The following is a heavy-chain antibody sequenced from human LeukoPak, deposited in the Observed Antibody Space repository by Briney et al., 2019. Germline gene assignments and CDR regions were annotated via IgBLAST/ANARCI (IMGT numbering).Heavy chain of an antibody. V-gene: IGHV3-21*01. J-gene: IGHJ3*02. CDR1: GFTFSSYS. CDR2: ISSSSSYI. D-gene: IGHD5-24*01. Sequence: GGSLRLSCAASGFTFSSYSMNWVRQAPGKGLEWVSSISSSSSYIYYADSVKGRFTISRDNAKNSLYLQMNSLRAEDTAVYYCARPLPSWRDAFDIWGQGTMVTVSS. CDR3: ARPLPSWRDAFDI.